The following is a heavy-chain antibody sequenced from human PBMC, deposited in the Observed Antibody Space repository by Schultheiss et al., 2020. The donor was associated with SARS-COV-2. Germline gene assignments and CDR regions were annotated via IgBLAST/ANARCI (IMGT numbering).Heavy chain of an antibody. CDR2: IYTSGST. D-gene: IGHD4-11*01. CDR3: ARDQNYSNYDWFDP. J-gene: IGHJ5*02. CDR1: RGSISSGSYY. V-gene: IGHV4-61*02. Sequence: SETLSLTCTVSRGSISSGSYYWSWIRQPAGKGLEWIGRIYTSGSTNYNPSLKSRVTMSVDTSKNQFSLKLSSVTAADTAVYYCARDQNYSNYDWFDPWGQGTLVTVSS.